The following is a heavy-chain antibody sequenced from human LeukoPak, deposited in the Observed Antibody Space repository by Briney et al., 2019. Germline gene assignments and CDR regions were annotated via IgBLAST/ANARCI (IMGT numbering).Heavy chain of an antibody. CDR2: ILPDGVTK. D-gene: IGHD2-15*01. CDR3: AKDAGEGTTPVY. Sequence: GGSLRLSCAASGFTFINYAMHWVRQAPGKGLEWVAFILPDGVTKFYADAVKGRFTISRDNSRNTMYLQMNSLTSEDTAVYYCAKDAGEGTTPVYWGQGTLVTVSS. V-gene: IGHV3-30-3*01. CDR1: GFTFINYA. J-gene: IGHJ4*02.